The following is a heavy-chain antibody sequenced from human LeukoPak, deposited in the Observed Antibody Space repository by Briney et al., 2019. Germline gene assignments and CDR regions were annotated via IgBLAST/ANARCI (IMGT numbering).Heavy chain of an antibody. J-gene: IGHJ4*02. CDR2: INSDGSIT. Sequence: PGGSLRLSCAASGFTFTTYWMHWVRQAPGKGLVWVSHINSDGSITSYADSVEGRFTISKDNAKNTVYLQINNLRTEDTAVYYCVSFYETNWGRGTLVTVSS. CDR1: GFTFTTYW. V-gene: IGHV3-74*01. CDR3: VSFYETN. D-gene: IGHD2-2*01.